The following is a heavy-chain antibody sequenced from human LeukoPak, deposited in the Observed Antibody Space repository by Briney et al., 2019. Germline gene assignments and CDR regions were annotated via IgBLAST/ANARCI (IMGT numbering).Heavy chain of an antibody. CDR1: GYRFASYG. Sequence: ASVKVSCKASGYRFASYGIAWVRQAPGQGLEWVGWSSAYNGHSEYARKVQGRVTMTTDTSTDTAYMELRSLTSDDTAVYYCAKGAGWLSYFDSWGQGTQVTVSS. CDR2: SSAYNGHS. CDR3: AKGAGWLSYFDS. V-gene: IGHV1-18*01. D-gene: IGHD3-9*01. J-gene: IGHJ4*02.